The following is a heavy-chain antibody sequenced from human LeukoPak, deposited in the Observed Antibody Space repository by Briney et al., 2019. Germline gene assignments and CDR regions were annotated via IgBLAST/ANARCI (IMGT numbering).Heavy chain of an antibody. D-gene: IGHD2/OR15-2a*01. CDR2: IYRPGSS. Sequence: PGGSLRLSCAASGFIVSSNYMSWVRKAPGKGLEWVSVIYRPGSSYYAESVQGRLTVSRDNSMNTLYLQMNSLRAEDTAVYYCARGRKEAGNGNDAFDIWGQGTMVTVSS. V-gene: IGHV3-66*01. CDR3: ARGRKEAGNGNDAFDI. J-gene: IGHJ3*02. CDR1: GFIVSSNY.